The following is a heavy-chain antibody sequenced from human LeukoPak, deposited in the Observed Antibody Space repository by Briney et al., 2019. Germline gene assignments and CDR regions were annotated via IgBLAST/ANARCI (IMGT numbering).Heavy chain of an antibody. D-gene: IGHD3-3*01. CDR2: FKSDGKT. CDR1: GFTFSRYW. CDR3: ARAPSEVGGYYPEYFRH. J-gene: IGHJ1*01. V-gene: IGHV3-74*01. Sequence: GGTLRLSCEASGFTFSRYWMDWVRQAPAKGLVWVSRFKSDGKTNYADSVKGRFTISRDNAKNTVSLQMNSLRADDTGVYYCARAPSEVGGYYPEYFRHWGQGTLVTVSS.